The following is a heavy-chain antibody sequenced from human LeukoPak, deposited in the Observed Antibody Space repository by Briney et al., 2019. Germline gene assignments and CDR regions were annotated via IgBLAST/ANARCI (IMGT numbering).Heavy chain of an antibody. CDR1: GYTFTSYY. CDR3: ARDAFMRGASTSCYSS. D-gene: IGHD2-2*01. CDR2: INPSGGST. Sequence: ASVKVSCKASGYTFTSYYMHWVRQAPGQGLEWMGIINPSGGSTSYAQKFQGRVTVTRDTSTSTVYMELSSLRSEDTAVYYCARDAFMRGASTSCYSSWGQGTLVTVSS. V-gene: IGHV1-46*01. J-gene: IGHJ5*02.